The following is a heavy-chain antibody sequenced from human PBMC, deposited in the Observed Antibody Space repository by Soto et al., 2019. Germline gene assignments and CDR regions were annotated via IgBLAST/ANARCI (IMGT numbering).Heavy chain of an antibody. Sequence: RLSCAASGFTFSSYGMHWVRQAPGKGLEWVAVISYDGSNKYYADSVKGRFTISRDNSKNTLYLQMNSLRAEDTAVYYCAKDLPRITIFGMVIENYYYGMDVWGQGTTVTVSS. D-gene: IGHD3-3*01. CDR3: AKDLPRITIFGMVIENYYYGMDV. CDR2: ISYDGSNK. V-gene: IGHV3-30*18. CDR1: GFTFSSYG. J-gene: IGHJ6*02.